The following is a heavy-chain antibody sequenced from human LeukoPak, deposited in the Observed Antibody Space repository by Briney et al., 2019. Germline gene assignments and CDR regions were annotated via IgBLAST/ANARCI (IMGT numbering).Heavy chain of an antibody. Sequence: SETLSLTCTVSGASINGYYWTWVRLPADKGLEWIGRLYSDGTPYYNPSLKSRVTMSVDTSKNQFSLKLRSVTAADTARYYCARGSSGVTRRYYFDFWGQGALVTVSS. CDR2: LYSDGTP. D-gene: IGHD3-22*01. CDR1: GASINGYY. V-gene: IGHV4-4*07. CDR3: ARGSSGVTRRYYFDF. J-gene: IGHJ4*02.